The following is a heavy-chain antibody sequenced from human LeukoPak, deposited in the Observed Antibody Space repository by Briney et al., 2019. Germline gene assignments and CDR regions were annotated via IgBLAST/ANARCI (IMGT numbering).Heavy chain of an antibody. CDR3: AREAAGHFDY. J-gene: IGHJ4*02. Sequence: PGRSLRLSCAASGFTFSSYAMHWVRQAPGKGLEWVAVISYDGSNKYYADSVKGRFTISRDNSKNTLYLQMNSLRAEDTAVYYCAREAAGHFDYWGQGTLVTVSS. CDR2: ISYDGSNK. V-gene: IGHV3-30*04. CDR1: GFTFSSYA. D-gene: IGHD6-25*01.